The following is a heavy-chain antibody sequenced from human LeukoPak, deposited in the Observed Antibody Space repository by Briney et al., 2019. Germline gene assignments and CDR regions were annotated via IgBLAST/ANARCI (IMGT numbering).Heavy chain of an antibody. CDR3: ARAALYGDYVYNWFDP. J-gene: IGHJ5*02. D-gene: IGHD4-17*01. CDR2: ISYDGSHT. CDR1: GFIFTTYA. Sequence: PGGSLRLSCAASGFIFTTYAMHWVRQAPGKGLEWVAVISYDGSHTYYADSVKGRFTISRDNSKNTLYLQMNSLRAEDTAVYYCARAALYGDYVYNWFDPWGQGTLVTVSS. V-gene: IGHV3-30*04.